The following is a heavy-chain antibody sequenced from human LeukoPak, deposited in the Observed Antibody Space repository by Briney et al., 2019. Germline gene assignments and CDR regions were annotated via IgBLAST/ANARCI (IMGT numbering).Heavy chain of an antibody. Sequence: PGGSLRLSCAASGFTFSSSAMHWVRQAPGKGLEWVAVTSSDGTNKYYADSVKGRFTISRDNSKNTLYLQMNSLRAEDTAVYYCANSYYGSGSSVDYWGRGTLVTVSS. D-gene: IGHD3-10*01. CDR2: TSSDGTNK. V-gene: IGHV3-30-3*01. CDR1: GFTFSSSA. CDR3: ANSYYGSGSSVDY. J-gene: IGHJ4*02.